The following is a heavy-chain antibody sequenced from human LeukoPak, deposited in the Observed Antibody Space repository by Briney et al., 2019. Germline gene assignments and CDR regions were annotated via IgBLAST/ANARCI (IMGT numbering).Heavy chain of an antibody. Sequence: PSETLSLTCTVSGGSITSSIDYWGWVRQPPGKGLEWIATIYYSTSTQYNPSLKSRVTMSVDMSKNQFSLKLSSMTAADTAVYYCARHQCSGTRCYNFYFYGMDVWGQGTTVTVSS. CDR2: IYYSTST. CDR1: GGSITSSIDY. D-gene: IGHD2-2*02. CDR3: ARHQCSGTRCYNFYFYGMDV. V-gene: IGHV4-39*01. J-gene: IGHJ6*02.